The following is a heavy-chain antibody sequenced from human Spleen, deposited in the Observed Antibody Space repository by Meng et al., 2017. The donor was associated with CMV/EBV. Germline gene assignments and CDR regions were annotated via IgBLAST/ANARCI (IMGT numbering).Heavy chain of an antibody. CDR1: AFTFSRYA. J-gene: IGHJ4*02. Sequence: LELGGGWVQPGGSLRLSLAASAFTFSRYAMSWVRQAHGKGLEWGSVIIGRGGSTYYADSVKGRFPISRDHSKNTLYLQMNSLRAEDTAVYYCAKADGLYYFDYWGQGTLVTVSS. CDR3: AKADGLYYFDY. CDR2: IIGRGGST. D-gene: IGHD3-10*01. V-gene: IGHV3-23*01.